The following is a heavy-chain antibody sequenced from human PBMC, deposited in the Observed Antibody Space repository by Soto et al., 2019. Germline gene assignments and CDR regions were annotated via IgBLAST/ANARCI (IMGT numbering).Heavy chain of an antibody. J-gene: IGHJ4*02. D-gene: IGHD4-17*01. CDR3: AGEAVTTSKGFDY. Sequence: PGGSLRLSCAASGFTFSTYWMSWVRQAPGKGLEWVANIKEDGSEKNYVDSLKGRFTISRDNAKNSLYLQMHGLRAEDTAVYYCAGEAVTTSKGFDYWGQGTLVTVSS. V-gene: IGHV3-7*01. CDR2: IKEDGSEK. CDR1: GFTFSTYW.